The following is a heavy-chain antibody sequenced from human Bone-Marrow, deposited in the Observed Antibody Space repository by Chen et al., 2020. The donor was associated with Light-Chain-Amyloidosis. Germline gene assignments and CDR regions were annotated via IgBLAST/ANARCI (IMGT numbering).Heavy chain of an antibody. V-gene: IGHV1-69*04. CDR2: IIPKLGIA. J-gene: IGHJ6*02. Sequence: QVQLVQSGAEVKKPGSSVKVSCRTSGGTFSNFGINWVRQAPGQGLELMGRIIPKLGIANYAQKFQDRVAITADKSTGTAYMELSRLRSEDTAMYYCATSIAGAGSQNGMDVWGQGTTVTVSS. CDR3: ATSIAGAGSQNGMDV. CDR1: GGTFSNFG. D-gene: IGHD6-19*01.